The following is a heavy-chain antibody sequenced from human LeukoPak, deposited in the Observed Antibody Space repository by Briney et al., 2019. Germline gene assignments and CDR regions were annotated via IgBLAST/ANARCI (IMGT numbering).Heavy chain of an antibody. V-gene: IGHV4-59*01. Sequence: SETLSLTCTVSGGSISSYYWSWIRQPQGKVLEWIGYIYYSGSTNYNPSLKSRVTISVDTSKNQFSLKLSSVTAADTAVYYCARVRNGYNYKAFDIWGQGTMVTVSS. D-gene: IGHD5-24*01. CDR3: ARVRNGYNYKAFDI. J-gene: IGHJ3*02. CDR2: IYYSGST. CDR1: GGSISSYY.